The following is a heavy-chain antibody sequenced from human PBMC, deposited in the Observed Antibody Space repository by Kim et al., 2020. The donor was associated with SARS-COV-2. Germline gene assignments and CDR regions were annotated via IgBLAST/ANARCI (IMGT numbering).Heavy chain of an antibody. J-gene: IGHJ4*02. V-gene: IGHV4-4*02. Sequence: SETLSLTCAVSGGSISSSNWWSWVRQPPGKGLEWIGEIYHSGSTNYNPSLKSRVTISVDKSKNQFSLKLSSVTAADTAVYYCARAVYGSGSYFVDYWGQGTLVTVSS. D-gene: IGHD3-10*01. CDR1: GGSISSSNW. CDR2: IYHSGST. CDR3: ARAVYGSGSYFVDY.